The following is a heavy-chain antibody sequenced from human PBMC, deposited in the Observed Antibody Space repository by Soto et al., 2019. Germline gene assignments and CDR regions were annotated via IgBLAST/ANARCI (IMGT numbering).Heavy chain of an antibody. Sequence: GGSLRLSCAASGFTFSSYAMSWVRQAPGKGLEWVSAISGSVSSTYYADSVKGRFTISRDNSKNTLYLQMNSLRAEDTAVYYCAAFPEYSSASGGAPRAYWGEGTLGTVS. J-gene: IGHJ4*02. CDR1: GFTFSSYA. V-gene: IGHV3-23*01. CDR2: ISGSVSST. D-gene: IGHD6-6*01. CDR3: AAFPEYSSASGGAPRAY.